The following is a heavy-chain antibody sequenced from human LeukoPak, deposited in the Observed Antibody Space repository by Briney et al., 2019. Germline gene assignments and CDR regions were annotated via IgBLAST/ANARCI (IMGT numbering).Heavy chain of an antibody. J-gene: IGHJ4*02. Sequence: HPGGSLRLSCAASGFTFSSYAMHWVRQAPGKGLEWVAVISYDGSNKYYADSVKGRFTISRDNSKNTLYLQMNSLRAEDTAVYYCARDPARIAAAGYDDYWGQGTLVTVSS. D-gene: IGHD6-13*01. CDR3: ARDPARIAAAGYDDY. CDR2: ISYDGSNK. V-gene: IGHV3-30-3*01. CDR1: GFTFSSYA.